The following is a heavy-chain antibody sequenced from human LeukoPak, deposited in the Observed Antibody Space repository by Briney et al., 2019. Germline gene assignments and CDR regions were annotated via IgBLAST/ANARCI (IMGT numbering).Heavy chain of an antibody. CDR1: GGSISSSNW. V-gene: IGHV4-4*02. Sequence: SETLSLTCAVSGGSISSSNWWSWVRQPSGQGLEWIGEIYHSGNTNYNPSLKSRVTILEDKSKNQFSLNLSSVTAADTAIDYCARLAPYGDYNRWGQGTLVTVSS. D-gene: IGHD4-17*01. CDR3: ARLAPYGDYNR. J-gene: IGHJ5*02. CDR2: IYHSGNT.